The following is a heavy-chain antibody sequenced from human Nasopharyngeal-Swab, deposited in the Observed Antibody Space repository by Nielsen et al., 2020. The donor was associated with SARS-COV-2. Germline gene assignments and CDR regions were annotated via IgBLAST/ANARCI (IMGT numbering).Heavy chain of an antibody. D-gene: IGHD3-10*01. CDR3: ARGGSPGNYFYYMDV. V-gene: IGHV3-30*04. Sequence: WIRQPPGKGLEWVAVISFDGRRTYYADSVKGRFTISRDNPQNTLYLQMNSRRGEDTALFYCARGGSPGNYFYYMDVWGKGTTVTVSS. J-gene: IGHJ6*03. CDR2: ISFDGRRT.